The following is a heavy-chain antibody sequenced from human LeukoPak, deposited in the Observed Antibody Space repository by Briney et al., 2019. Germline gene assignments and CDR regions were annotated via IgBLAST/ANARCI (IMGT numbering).Heavy chain of an antibody. CDR2: INPSGGST. V-gene: IGHV1-46*03. CDR3: ARVARVGATVVYYFDY. CDR1: GYTFTSYY. D-gene: IGHD1-26*01. J-gene: IGHJ4*02. Sequence: ASVKVSCKASGYTFTSYYMHWVRQPPGQGLEWMGIINPSGGSTSYAQKFQGRVTMTRDTSTSTDYMELSSLRSEDTAVYYCARVARVGATVVYYFDYWGQGTLVTVSS.